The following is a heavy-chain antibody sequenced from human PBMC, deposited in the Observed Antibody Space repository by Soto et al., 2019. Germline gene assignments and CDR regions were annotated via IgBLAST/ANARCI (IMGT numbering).Heavy chain of an antibody. J-gene: IGHJ4*02. CDR1: GGSFSGYY. CDR3: ARTYSSSWSPLEY. D-gene: IGHD6-13*01. V-gene: IGHV4-34*01. CDR2: INHSGGT. Sequence: QVQLQQWGAGLLKPSETLSLTCAVYGGSFSGYYWSWIRQPPGKGLEWIGEINHSGGTNYNPPLTXRXXISVATSKTQFPLKLTSVTAAATAVYYCARTYSSSWSPLEYWGQGTLVTVSS.